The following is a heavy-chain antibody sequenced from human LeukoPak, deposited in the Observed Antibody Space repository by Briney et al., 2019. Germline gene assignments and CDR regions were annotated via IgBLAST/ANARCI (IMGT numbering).Heavy chain of an antibody. CDR3: AREHYDSSSS. Sequence: SETLSLTCAVSGGSISSGDFPWSWIRQPPGKGLEWIGYIFHTGHTSYNPSLKSRVTISVDMSKNQLSLRLTSVTAADTAVYYCAREHYDSSSSWGQGTLVTVSS. J-gene: IGHJ5*02. CDR1: GGSISSGDFP. D-gene: IGHD3-22*01. CDR2: IFHTGHT. V-gene: IGHV4-30-2*01.